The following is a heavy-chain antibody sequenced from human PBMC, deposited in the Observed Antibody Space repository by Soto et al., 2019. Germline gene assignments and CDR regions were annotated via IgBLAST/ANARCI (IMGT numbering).Heavy chain of an antibody. D-gene: IGHD2-2*01. V-gene: IGHV1-69*06. Sequence: VSCKASGGTFSSYAISWARQAPGQGLEWMGGIIPIFGTANYAQKFQGRVTITADKSTSTAYMELSSLRSEDTAVYYCALGRDPEYQLLLDYFDYWGQGTLVTVSS. CDR2: IIPIFGTA. J-gene: IGHJ4*02. CDR1: GGTFSSYA. CDR3: ALGRDPEYQLLLDYFDY.